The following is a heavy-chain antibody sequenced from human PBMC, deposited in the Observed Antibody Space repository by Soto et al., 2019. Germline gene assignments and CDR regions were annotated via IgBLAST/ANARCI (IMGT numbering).Heavy chain of an antibody. J-gene: IGHJ3*02. V-gene: IGHV4-4*07. Sequence: PSETLSLPCTVSGGSISTYYWNWIRQPAGRGLEWIGRIYTSGNTFYNPSPKRRVTMSVDTSKNQFSLRLSSVSAADTAVYFCARDGGGGDAFDIWGQGTVVTVSS. CDR1: GGSISTYY. CDR2: IYTSGNT. D-gene: IGHD6-25*01. CDR3: ARDGGGGDAFDI.